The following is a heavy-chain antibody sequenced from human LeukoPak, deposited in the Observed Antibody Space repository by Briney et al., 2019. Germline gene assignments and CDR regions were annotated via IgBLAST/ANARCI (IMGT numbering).Heavy chain of an antibody. D-gene: IGHD6-25*01. CDR1: ADSVSTSGVA. CDR3: ARGRASAFDV. V-gene: IGHV6-1*01. Sequence: LSQTLSLTCAIAADSVSTSGVACNWVRQSASSGLEWLISTYYTSKWDTDYAVSVKSRIAVNPDTSMSPFSLQLNSVTSEDTAVYYCARGRASAFDVWGQGKMVTVSA. J-gene: IGHJ3*01. CDR2: TYYTSKWDT.